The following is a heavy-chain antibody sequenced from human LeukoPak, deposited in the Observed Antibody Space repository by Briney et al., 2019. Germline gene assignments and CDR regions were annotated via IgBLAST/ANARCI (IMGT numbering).Heavy chain of an antibody. V-gene: IGHV3-30*04. J-gene: IGHJ4*02. D-gene: IGHD4-23*01. CDR3: ARERSTVDPFDY. CDR1: GFTFSSYA. Sequence: GGSLRLSCAASGFTFSSYAMHWVRQAPGKGLEWVAVISYDGSNKYYADSVKGRFTISRDNAKNTLYLQMNSLRAEDTAVYYCARERSTVDPFDYWGQGTLVTVSS. CDR2: ISYDGSNK.